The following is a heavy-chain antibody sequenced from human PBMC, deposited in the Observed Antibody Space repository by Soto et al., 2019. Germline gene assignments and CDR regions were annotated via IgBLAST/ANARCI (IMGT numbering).Heavy chain of an antibody. Sequence: QLQLQESGPGLVKPSETLSLTCTVSGGSISSSSYYWGWIRQPPGTGLEWIGRFYYSGSTYYNPSLKSRVTISVDTSKRQFSLKLSSVTAADTAVYYCARHGYYSDSSGYYYNPFDYWVQGTLVTVS. CDR2: FYYSGST. CDR3: ARHGYYSDSSGYYYNPFDY. V-gene: IGHV4-39*01. D-gene: IGHD3-22*01. J-gene: IGHJ4*02. CDR1: GGSISSSSYY.